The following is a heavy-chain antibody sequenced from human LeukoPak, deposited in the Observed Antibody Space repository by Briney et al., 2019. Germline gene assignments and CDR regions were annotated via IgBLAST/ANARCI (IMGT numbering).Heavy chain of an antibody. CDR3: ARESLLLWFGELLYPYYFDY. D-gene: IGHD3-10*01. Sequence: SETLSLTCTVSGGSISSYYWSWIRQPAGKGLDWIGRIYTSGSTNYNPSLKSRVTMSVGTSKNQFSLKLSSVTAADTAVYYCARESLLLWFGELLYPYYFDYWGQGTLVTVSS. J-gene: IGHJ4*02. CDR2: IYTSGST. CDR1: GGSISSYY. V-gene: IGHV4-4*07.